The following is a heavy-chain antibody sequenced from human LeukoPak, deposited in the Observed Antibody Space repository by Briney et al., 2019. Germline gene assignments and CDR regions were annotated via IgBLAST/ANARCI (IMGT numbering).Heavy chain of an antibody. J-gene: IGHJ4*02. V-gene: IGHV4-38-2*02. CDR3: ARDGVVGAKVY. Sequence: PSETLSLTCAASGYSISSGYYWGWIRQPPGKGLEWIGSIYHSGSTYYNPSLKSRVTISVDTSKNQFSLKLSSVTAADTAVYYCARDGVVGAKVYWGQGTLVTVSS. D-gene: IGHD1-26*01. CDR1: GYSISSGYY. CDR2: IYHSGST.